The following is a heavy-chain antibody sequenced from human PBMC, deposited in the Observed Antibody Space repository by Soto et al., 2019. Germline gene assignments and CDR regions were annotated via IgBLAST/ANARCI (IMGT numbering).Heavy chain of an antibody. CDR2: NHPSGNP. CDR3: ATGDLAAEELFFAC. Sequence: QVQLQESGPGLVKPSQTLSLTCTVSGGSINSNSYYCNWIRQHPGKGLEWIGYNHPSGNPFYNPSLKCRVTISVDTSKNQFSLKLTSMTAEDTAVYYGATGDLAAEELFFACWGQGTLVTVSS. D-gene: IGHD3-10*01. V-gene: IGHV4-31*03. CDR1: GGSINSNSYY. J-gene: IGHJ4*02.